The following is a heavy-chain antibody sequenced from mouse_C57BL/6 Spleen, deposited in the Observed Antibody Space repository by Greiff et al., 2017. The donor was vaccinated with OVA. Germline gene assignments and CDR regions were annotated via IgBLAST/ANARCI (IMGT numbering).Heavy chain of an antibody. Sequence: DVQLQESGPELVKPGASVKISCKASGYSFTGYYMNWVKQSPEKSLEWIGEINPSTGGTTYNQKFKAKATLTVDKSSSTAYMQLKSLTSEDSAVYYCARVGYWGQGTTLTVSS. CDR3: ARVGY. J-gene: IGHJ2*01. V-gene: IGHV1-42*01. CDR1: GYSFTGYY. CDR2: INPSTGGT.